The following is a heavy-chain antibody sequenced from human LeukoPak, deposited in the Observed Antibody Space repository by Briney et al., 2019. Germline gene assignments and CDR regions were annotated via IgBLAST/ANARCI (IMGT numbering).Heavy chain of an antibody. V-gene: IGHV3-33*06. D-gene: IGHD5-18*01. J-gene: IGHJ4*02. CDR1: GFTFSSYG. Sequence: PGGSLRLSCAASGFTFSSYGMHWVRQAPGKGLEGVAVIWYDGSNKYYADSVKGRFTISSDNSKNTLYLQMNCLRAEDTAVYYCAKGRFWVQLWLDYFDYWGQGTLVTLSS. CDR3: AKGRFWVQLWLDYFDY. CDR2: IWYDGSNK.